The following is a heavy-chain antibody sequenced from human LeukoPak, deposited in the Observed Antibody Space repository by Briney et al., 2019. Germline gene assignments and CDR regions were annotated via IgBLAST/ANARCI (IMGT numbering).Heavy chain of an antibody. J-gene: IGHJ3*02. CDR3: ARSIVGATNALNDAFDI. D-gene: IGHD1-26*01. CDR1: GFTFSSYA. Sequence: GGSLRLSCAASGFTFSSYAMSWVRQAPGKGLEWVAFIRYDGSNKYYADSVKGRFTISRDNSKNTLYLQMNSLRAEDTAVYYCARSIVGATNALNDAFDIWGQGTMVTVSS. V-gene: IGHV3-30*02. CDR2: IRYDGSNK.